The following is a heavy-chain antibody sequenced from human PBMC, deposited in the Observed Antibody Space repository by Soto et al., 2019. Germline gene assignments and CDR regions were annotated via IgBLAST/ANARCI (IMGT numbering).Heavy chain of an antibody. V-gene: IGHV4-31*03. D-gene: IGHD6-6*01. Sequence: QVQLQESGPGLVKPSQTLSLTCTVSGGSISSGGYYWSWIRQHPGKGLEWIGYIYYSGSTYYNPSLKSRVTIPVDTSKNQFALKLSSVTAADTAVYYCARVASIAARPDYWGQGTLVTVSS. CDR1: GGSISSGGYY. CDR2: IYYSGST. J-gene: IGHJ4*02. CDR3: ARVASIAARPDY.